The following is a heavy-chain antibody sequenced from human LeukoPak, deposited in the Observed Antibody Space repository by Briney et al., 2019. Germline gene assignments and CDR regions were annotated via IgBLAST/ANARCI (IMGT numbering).Heavy chain of an antibody. D-gene: IGHD6-6*01. CDR1: GFTFSSYS. J-gene: IGHJ4*02. CDR3: ARVDSSSSAKLFDY. CDR2: ISSSSSTI. Sequence: GGSLRLSCAASGFTFSSYSMNRVRQAPGKGLEWVSYISSSSSTIYYADSVKGRFTISRDNAKNSLYLQMNSLRDEDTAVYYCARVDSSSSAKLFDYWGQGTLVTVSS. V-gene: IGHV3-48*02.